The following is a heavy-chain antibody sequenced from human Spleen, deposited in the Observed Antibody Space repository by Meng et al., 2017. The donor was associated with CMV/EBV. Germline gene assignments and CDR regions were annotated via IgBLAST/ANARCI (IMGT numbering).Heavy chain of an antibody. V-gene: IGHV3-74*01. CDR3: AKKGSWELLSAWFDP. D-gene: IGHD1-26*01. Sequence: GGSLRLSCAASGFTFSSYWMHWVRQAPGKGLVWVSRINSDGSSTSYADSVKGRFTISRDNAKNTLYLQMNSLRPEDTAVYYCAKKGSWELLSAWFDPWGQGTLVTVSS. CDR2: INSDGSST. CDR1: GFTFSSYW. J-gene: IGHJ5*02.